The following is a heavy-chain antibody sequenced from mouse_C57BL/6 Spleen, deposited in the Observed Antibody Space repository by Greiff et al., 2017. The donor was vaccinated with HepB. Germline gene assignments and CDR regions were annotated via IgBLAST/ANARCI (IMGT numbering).Heavy chain of an antibody. Sequence: EVQLVESGGGLVKPGGSLKLSCAASGFTFSSYAMSWVRQTPEKRLEWVATISDGGSYTYYPDNVKGRFTISRDNAKNNLYLQMSHLKSEDTAMYYCATRESLDYYYGSSYGGAMDYWGQGTSVTVSS. CDR2: ISDGGSYT. D-gene: IGHD1-1*01. CDR3: ATRESLDYYYGSSYGGAMDY. V-gene: IGHV5-4*01. CDR1: GFTFSSYA. J-gene: IGHJ4*01.